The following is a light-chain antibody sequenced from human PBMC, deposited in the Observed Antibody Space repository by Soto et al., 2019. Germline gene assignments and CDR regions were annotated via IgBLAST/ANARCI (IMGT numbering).Light chain of an antibody. CDR1: SSNIGSNT. J-gene: IGLJ2*01. V-gene: IGLV1-44*01. CDR2: SSD. CDR3: ATWDDSLNGLVV. Sequence: QPVLTQPPSASGTPGQRVTISCSGSSSNIGSNTVNWYQQLPGTAPKLLIYSSDLRPSGVPDRFSGSRSGTSASLAISGLQSEDEADYYCATWDDSLNGLVVFGRGTKLTVL.